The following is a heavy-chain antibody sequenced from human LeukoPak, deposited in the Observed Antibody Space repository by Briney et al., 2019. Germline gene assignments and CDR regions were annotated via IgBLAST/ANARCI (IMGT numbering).Heavy chain of an antibody. J-gene: IGHJ1*01. Sequence: GGSLRLSCAASGFTFSAYAMNWVRQAPGKGLEWVSSIIGRGTSAYYADSVKGRFTISRDNSKNTLYLQMNSLRADDTAVYYCARALSQQLIRYSQDWGQGTLVTVSS. CDR2: IIGRGTSA. D-gene: IGHD1-1*01. V-gene: IGHV3-23*01. CDR1: GFTFSAYA. CDR3: ARALSQQLIRYSQD.